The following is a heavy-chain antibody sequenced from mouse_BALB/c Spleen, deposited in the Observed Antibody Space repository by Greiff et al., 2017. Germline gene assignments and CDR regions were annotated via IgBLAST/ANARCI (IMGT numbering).Heavy chain of an antibody. J-gene: IGHJ2*01. CDR1: GFTFSSYA. V-gene: IGHV5-6-5*01. Sequence: EVKLMESGGGLVKPGGSLKLSCAASGFTFSSYAMSWVRQTPEKRLEWVASISSGGSTYYPDSVKGRFTISRDNARNILYLQMSSLRSEDTAMYYCAREGLLYGNFFDDWGQGTTLTVSS. CDR3: AREGLLYGNFFDD. CDR2: ISSGGST. D-gene: IGHD2-10*02.